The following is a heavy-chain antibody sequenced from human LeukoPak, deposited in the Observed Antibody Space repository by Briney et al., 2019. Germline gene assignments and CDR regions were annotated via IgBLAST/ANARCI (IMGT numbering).Heavy chain of an antibody. CDR3: ARAIPEYCSSTSCYGWFDP. CDR1: GYTFTGYY. V-gene: IGHV1-2*02. D-gene: IGHD2-2*01. Sequence: GASVKVSCKASGYTFTGYYIHWVRQAPGQGLEYMGWINPNSGGTNYVQKFQGRVTMTRDTSISTAYMELSRLRSDDTAVYYCARAIPEYCSSTSCYGWFDPWGQGTLVTVSS. CDR2: INPNSGGT. J-gene: IGHJ5*02.